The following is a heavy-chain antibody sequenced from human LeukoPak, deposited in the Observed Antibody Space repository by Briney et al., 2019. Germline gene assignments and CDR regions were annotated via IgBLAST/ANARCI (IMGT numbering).Heavy chain of an antibody. CDR3: AKLQIYGSGDPRY. CDR1: GFTFSSYE. CDR2: ISSSGSTI. D-gene: IGHD3-10*01. V-gene: IGHV3-48*03. Sequence: GGSLRLSCAASGFTFSSYEMNWVRQAPGKGLEWVSYISSSGSTIYYADSVKGRFTISRDNAKNSLYLQVNSLRAEDTAVYYCAKLQIYGSGDPRYWGQGTLVTVSS. J-gene: IGHJ4*02.